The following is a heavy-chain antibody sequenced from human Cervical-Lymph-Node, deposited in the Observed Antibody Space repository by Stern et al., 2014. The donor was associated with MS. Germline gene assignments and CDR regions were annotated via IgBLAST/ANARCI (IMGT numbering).Heavy chain of an antibody. V-gene: IGHV3-66*01. CDR1: ELTVSDNY. CDR2: LFSGGNT. Sequence: VQLVESGGTLVQPGGSLRLSCAASELTVSDNYMAWVRQAPGKGLEWVSVLFSGGNTYYAGSVKGRFTISRDNSENTVFLQMISLRAEDTAVYYCARVVPSSRHFDYWGQGTLVTVSS. J-gene: IGHJ4*02. CDR3: ARVVPSSRHFDY. D-gene: IGHD5-12*01.